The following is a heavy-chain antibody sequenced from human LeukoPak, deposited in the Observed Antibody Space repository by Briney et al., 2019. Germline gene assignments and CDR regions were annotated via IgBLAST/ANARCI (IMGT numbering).Heavy chain of an antibody. CDR1: GYSISSGYY. V-gene: IGHV4-38-2*02. Sequence: SETLSLTCTVSGYSISSGYYWGWIRQPPGKGLEWFGSFYHSGSTYYNPSLKSRVTISVDTSKNQFSLKMSTVTAADTAVYYCARGAPRSPYYFDYWGQGTLVTVSS. J-gene: IGHJ4*02. CDR3: ARGAPRSPYYFDY. CDR2: FYHSGST.